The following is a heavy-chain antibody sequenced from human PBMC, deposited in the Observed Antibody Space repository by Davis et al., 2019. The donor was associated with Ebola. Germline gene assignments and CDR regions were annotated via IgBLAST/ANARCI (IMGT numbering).Heavy chain of an antibody. V-gene: IGHV1-69*06. J-gene: IGHJ4*02. D-gene: IGHD5-12*01. Sequence: SVKVSCKASGGTFSSYAISWVRQAPGQGLEWMGGIIPIFGTANYAQKFQGRVTITADKSTSTAYMELSSLRSEDTAVYYCASGPSGYVKYYFDYWGQGTLVTVSS. CDR1: GGTFSSYA. CDR3: ASGPSGYVKYYFDY. CDR2: IIPIFGTA.